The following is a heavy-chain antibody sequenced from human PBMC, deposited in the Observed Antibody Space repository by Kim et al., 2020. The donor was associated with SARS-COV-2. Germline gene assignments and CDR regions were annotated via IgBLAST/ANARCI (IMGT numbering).Heavy chain of an antibody. D-gene: IGHD3-10*01. CDR3: AKDRRGFGELGLGDY. V-gene: IGHV3-30*18. Sequence: GGSLRLSCSASGFTFSNYAMHWVRQAPGKGLDWVAVISYDGSNKYYAESVKGRFTISRDNSKNTLYLQMNSLRAEDTAVYYCAKDRRGFGELGLGDYWGQGTLITVSS. CDR2: ISYDGSNK. CDR1: GFTFSNYA. J-gene: IGHJ4*02.